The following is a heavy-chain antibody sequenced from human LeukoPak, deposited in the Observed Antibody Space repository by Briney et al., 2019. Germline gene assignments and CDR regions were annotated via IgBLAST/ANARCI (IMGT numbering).Heavy chain of an antibody. J-gene: IGHJ4*02. CDR2: IIPIFGTA. CDR3: ARAFRSGYDLYYFDY. Sequence: SVKVSCKASGGTFNSYAITWVRQAPGQGLEWMGGIIPIFGTANYAQKFQGRVTITADGSTSTAYMELSSLRSEDTAVYYCARAFRSGYDLYYFDYWGQGTLVTVSS. D-gene: IGHD5-12*01. V-gene: IGHV1-69*13. CDR1: GGTFNSYA.